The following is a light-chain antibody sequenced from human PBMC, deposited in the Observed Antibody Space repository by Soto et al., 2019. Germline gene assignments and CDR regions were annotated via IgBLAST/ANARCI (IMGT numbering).Light chain of an antibody. J-gene: IGKJ1*01. CDR3: QQYAGSPRT. Sequence: IGLTQSPATLSLYPGERATLSCRASQSVSSYLAWYQQKPGQAPRLLIYDASNRATGIPARFSGSGSGTDFTLTISSLEPEDFAVYFCQQYAGSPRTFGQGTKVDIK. CDR1: QSVSSY. CDR2: DAS. V-gene: IGKV3-11*01.